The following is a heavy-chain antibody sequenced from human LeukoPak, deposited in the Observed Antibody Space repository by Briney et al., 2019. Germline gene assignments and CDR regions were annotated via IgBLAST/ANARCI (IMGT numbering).Heavy chain of an antibody. V-gene: IGHV3-21*01. CDR3: ARDPLWFGESHYYMDV. Sequence: GGSLRLSCVDSGFTFSTYSMNWVRQAPGKGLEWVSSISSSSSYIYYGDSVKGRFTISRDNAKNSLYLQMNSLRAEDTAVYYCARDPLWFGESHYYMDVWGKGTTVTISS. D-gene: IGHD3-10*01. J-gene: IGHJ6*03. CDR1: GFTFSTYS. CDR2: ISSSSSYI.